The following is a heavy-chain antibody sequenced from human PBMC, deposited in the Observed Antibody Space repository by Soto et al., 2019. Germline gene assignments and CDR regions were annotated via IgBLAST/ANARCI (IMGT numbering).Heavy chain of an antibody. CDR3: ATRTIPDAFDI. V-gene: IGHV1-3*01. D-gene: IGHD3-9*01. J-gene: IGHJ3*02. CDR2: INAGNGNT. Sequence: KEPRLTYDSKSLHSLRQAPGQRLEWMGWINAGNGNTKYSQKFQGRVTITRDTSASTAYMELSSLRSEDTAVYYCATRTIPDAFDIWGQGTMVTVSS. CDR1: RLTYDSKS.